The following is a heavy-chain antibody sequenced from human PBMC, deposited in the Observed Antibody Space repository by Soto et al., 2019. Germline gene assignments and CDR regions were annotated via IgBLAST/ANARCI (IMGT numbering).Heavy chain of an antibody. Sequence: SETLSLTCAVSGGSISSGGYSWSWTRQPPGKGLEWIGYIYHSGSTYYNPSLKSRVTISVDRSKNQFSLKLSSVTAADTAVYYCARGPDAWGKGTTVPVSS. J-gene: IGHJ6*04. V-gene: IGHV4-30-2*01. CDR3: ARGPDA. CDR1: GGSISSGGYS. CDR2: IYHSGST.